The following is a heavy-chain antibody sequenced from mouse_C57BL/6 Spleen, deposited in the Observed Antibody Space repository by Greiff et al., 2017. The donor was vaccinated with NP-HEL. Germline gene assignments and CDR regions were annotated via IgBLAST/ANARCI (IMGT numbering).Heavy chain of an antibody. Sequence: VQLQQSGAELVKPGASVKISCKASGFAFSSYWMNWVKQRPGKGLEWIGQIYPGDGDTNYNGKFKGKATLTADKSSSTAYMQLSSLTSEDSAVYFCARCYGNLYYFDYWGQGTTLTVSS. J-gene: IGHJ2*01. V-gene: IGHV1-80*01. CDR3: ARCYGNLYYFDY. CDR1: GFAFSSYW. D-gene: IGHD2-1*01. CDR2: IYPGDGDT.